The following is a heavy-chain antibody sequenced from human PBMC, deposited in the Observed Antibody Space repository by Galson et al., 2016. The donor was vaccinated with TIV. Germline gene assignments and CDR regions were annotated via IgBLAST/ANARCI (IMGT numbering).Heavy chain of an antibody. V-gene: IGHV3-30*10. J-gene: IGHJ4*02. Sequence: SLRLSCAASGFTFSSYGMHWVRQAPGKGLEWVAFISYDGTDKYYRDSVKGRFTISRDKAKNTLYLQMNSLRVEDTAVYYCARVFISYYFDYWGRGTLVTVSS. CDR2: ISYDGTDK. CDR1: GFTFSSYG. CDR3: ARVFISYYFDY. D-gene: IGHD5-18*01.